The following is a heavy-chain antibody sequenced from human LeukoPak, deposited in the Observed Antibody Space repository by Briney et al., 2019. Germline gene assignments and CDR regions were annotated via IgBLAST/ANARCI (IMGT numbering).Heavy chain of an antibody. J-gene: IGHJ4*02. CDR3: AREYCSGGSCYSGETYYFDY. Sequence: SETLSLTCTVSGGSISTYYWTWIRQPPGKGLEWIGYIYYSGNTNYNPSLKSRVTILVDTSKNQFSLKLSSVTAADTAVYYCAREYCSGGSCYSGETYYFDYWGQGTLVTVSS. CDR2: IYYSGNT. V-gene: IGHV4-59*12. D-gene: IGHD2-15*01. CDR1: GGSISTYY.